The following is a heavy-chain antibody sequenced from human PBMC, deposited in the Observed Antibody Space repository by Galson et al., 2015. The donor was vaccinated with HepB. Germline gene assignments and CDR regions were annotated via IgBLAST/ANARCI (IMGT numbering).Heavy chain of an antibody. J-gene: IGHJ4*02. D-gene: IGHD5/OR15-5a*01. V-gene: IGHV4-31*03. CDR3: ARGSTAHFDY. Sequence: CTVSGGSISSGDYYWNWIRQHPGKGLEWIGYIYDSGTSYYNPSLKSRVTISLDTSKNQFSLKLSSVTAADTAMYYCARGSTAHFDYWGRGTLVTVSS. CDR2: IYDSGTS. CDR1: GGSISSGDYY.